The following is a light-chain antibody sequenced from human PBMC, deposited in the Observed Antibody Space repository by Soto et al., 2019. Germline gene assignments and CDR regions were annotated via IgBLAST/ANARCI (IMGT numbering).Light chain of an antibody. CDR3: KQYYYTPYS. J-gene: IGKJ2*03. CDR1: QSLLYSSNNKNY. Sequence: DIVMTQSPDSLPVSLGERATINCKSSQSLLYSSNNKNYLAWYQQKPGQPPKLLIFWASTRESGVPDRFSGSGSGTDFTLTISRLQAEDVEVYYCKQYYYTPYSFGQGTKLEIK. CDR2: WAS. V-gene: IGKV4-1*01.